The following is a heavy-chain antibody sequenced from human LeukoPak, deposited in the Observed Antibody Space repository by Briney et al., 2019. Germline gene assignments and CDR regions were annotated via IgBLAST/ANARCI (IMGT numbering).Heavy chain of an antibody. CDR3: ARELGSSGVFGFFDY. D-gene: IGHD2-15*01. CDR1: GFTFSNYV. CDR2: ISTNGVDT. J-gene: IGHJ4*02. V-gene: IGHV3-64*01. Sequence: GGSLRLSCAASGFTFSNYVMHWVRQAPGKGLGYVSAISTNGVDTYYANSVKGRFTISRDNSKNILYLQMGSLRTEDQAVYYCARELGSSGVFGFFDYWGQGALVTVSS.